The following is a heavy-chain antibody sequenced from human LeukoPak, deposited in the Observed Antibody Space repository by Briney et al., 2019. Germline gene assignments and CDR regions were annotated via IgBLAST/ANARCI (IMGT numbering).Heavy chain of an antibody. CDR3: ARDPTPPYDFWSGYPRGYFDY. V-gene: IGHV3-30-3*01. J-gene: IGHJ4*02. Sequence: GGSLRLSCAASGFTFSSYAMHWVRQAPGKGLEWVAVISYDGSNKYYADSVKGRFTISRDNSKNTLYLQMNSLRAEDTAVYYCARDPTPPYDFWSGYPRGYFDYWGQGTLVTVSS. CDR2: ISYDGSNK. D-gene: IGHD3-3*01. CDR1: GFTFSSYA.